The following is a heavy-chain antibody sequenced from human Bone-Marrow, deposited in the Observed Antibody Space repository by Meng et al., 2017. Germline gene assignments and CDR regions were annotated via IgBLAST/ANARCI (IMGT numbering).Heavy chain of an antibody. J-gene: IGHJ4*02. CDR3: ARGETLAAPDGPGF. CDR1: GVSFTDSD. V-gene: IGHV3-73*01. Sequence: GESLKISCAVSGVSFTDSDIHWVRQASGKGLEWVGRIRSKPKSYAAAYAASVRGRFTISRDDSENTAYLQMNSLKTEDTAVYYCARGETLAAPDGPGFWGQGTLVTVSS. D-gene: IGHD6-6*01. CDR2: IRSKPKSYAA.